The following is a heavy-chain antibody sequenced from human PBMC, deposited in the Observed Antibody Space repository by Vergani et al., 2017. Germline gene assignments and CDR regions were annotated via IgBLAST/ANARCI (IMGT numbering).Heavy chain of an antibody. J-gene: IGHJ4*02. Sequence: EVQLLESGGGLVQPGGSLRLSCAASGFTFSSYAMSWVRQAPGKGLEWVSAISGSGGSTYSADSVKGRFTISRDNSKNTLYLQMNSLRAEDTAVYYCAKGQKVVVAAFDYWGQGTLVTVSS. CDR2: ISGSGGST. CDR3: AKGQKVVVAAFDY. V-gene: IGHV3-23*01. CDR1: GFTFSSYA. D-gene: IGHD2-15*01.